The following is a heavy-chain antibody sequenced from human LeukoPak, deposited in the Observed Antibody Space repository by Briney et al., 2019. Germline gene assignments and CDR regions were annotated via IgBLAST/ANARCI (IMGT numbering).Heavy chain of an antibody. V-gene: IGHV5-10-1*01. CDR1: GYSFTSYW. J-gene: IGHJ5*02. CDR3: ARIDQYYGILTGYYGRGDWFDP. D-gene: IGHD3-9*01. Sequence: GESLKISCKGSGYSFTSYWISWVRQMPGKGLEWMGRIDPSDSYTNYSPSFQGHVTISADKSISTAYLQWSSLKASDTAMYYCARIDQYYGILTGYYGRGDWFDPWGQGTLVTVSS. CDR2: IDPSDSYT.